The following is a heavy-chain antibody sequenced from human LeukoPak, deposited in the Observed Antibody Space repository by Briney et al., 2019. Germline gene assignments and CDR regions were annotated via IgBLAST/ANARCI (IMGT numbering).Heavy chain of an antibody. CDR2: INPITGGT. J-gene: IGHJ4*02. Sequence: ASVKVSCKASGYIFTGYYVHWLRQAPGQGLECMGRINPITGGTNHVQKFQGRVTMTTNTAISQAYMELTGLRSDDTALYYCARGPSGYANGFDYWGQGTLVTVSS. CDR1: GYIFTGYY. D-gene: IGHD5-12*01. V-gene: IGHV1-2*06. CDR3: ARGPSGYANGFDY.